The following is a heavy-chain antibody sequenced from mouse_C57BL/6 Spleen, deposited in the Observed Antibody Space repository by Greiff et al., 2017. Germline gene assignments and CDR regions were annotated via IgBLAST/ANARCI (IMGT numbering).Heavy chain of an antibody. Sequence: VQLQQSGPGLVQPSQSLSITCTVSGFSLTSYGVHWVRQSPGKGLEWLGVIWSGGSTDYNAAFISRLSISKDNSKSQVFFKMNSLQADDTAIYYCARPITTVGGFAYWGQGTLVTVSA. D-gene: IGHD1-1*01. V-gene: IGHV2-2*01. CDR2: IWSGGST. CDR1: GFSLTSYG. CDR3: ARPITTVGGFAY. J-gene: IGHJ3*01.